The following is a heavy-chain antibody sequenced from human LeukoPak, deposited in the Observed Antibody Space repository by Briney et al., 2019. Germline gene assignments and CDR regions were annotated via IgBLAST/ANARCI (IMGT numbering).Heavy chain of an antibody. Sequence: GGSQRLSCAVSGFTVSSYVVHWARGAPGEGLVWVSRINHDGSDISYADSVKGRSTISRDNAKNTLYLQMNSLRADDTAIYYCVRDSNFKIDYWGQGTLGTVSS. CDR3: VRDSNFKIDY. J-gene: IGHJ4*02. CDR1: GFTVSSYV. D-gene: IGHD5-24*01. CDR2: INHDGSDI. V-gene: IGHV3-74*01.